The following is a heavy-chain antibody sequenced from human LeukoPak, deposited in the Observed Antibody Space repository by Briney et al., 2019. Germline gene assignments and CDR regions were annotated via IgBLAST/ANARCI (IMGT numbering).Heavy chain of an antibody. Sequence: GASVKVSCKASGYTFTGYYMHWVRQAPGQGLEWMGRIIPILGIANYAQKFQGRVTITADKSTSTAYMELSSLRSEDTAVYYCARGMAPNRDETGKYNWFDPWGQGTLVTVSS. CDR1: GYTFTGYY. V-gene: IGHV1-69*04. D-gene: IGHD5-24*01. J-gene: IGHJ5*02. CDR3: ARGMAPNRDETGKYNWFDP. CDR2: IIPILGIA.